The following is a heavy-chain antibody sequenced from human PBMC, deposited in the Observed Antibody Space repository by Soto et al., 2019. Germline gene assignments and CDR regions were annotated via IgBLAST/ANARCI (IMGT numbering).Heavy chain of an antibody. CDR1: GFTFSSYS. J-gene: IGHJ4*02. V-gene: IGHV3-21*01. CDR3: ARDLGMRDSPSY. D-gene: IGHD3-22*01. CDR2: ISSSSSYI. Sequence: GSLRLSCAASGFTFSSYSMNWVRQAPGKGLEWVSSISSSSSYIFYADSVKGRFTISRDNAKNSLYLQMNSLRAEDTAVYYCARDLGMRDSPSYWGQGTLVTVSS.